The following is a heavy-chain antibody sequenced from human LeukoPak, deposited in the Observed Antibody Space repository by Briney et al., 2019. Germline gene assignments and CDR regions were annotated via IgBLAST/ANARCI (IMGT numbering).Heavy chain of an antibody. J-gene: IGHJ4*02. CDR3: AKKLRSSPGDFFDY. Sequence: GGSLRLSCAACGSTFNSYAMSGVRQAPGRGRDGVSGINDSGAVTFYADSVKGRFTISRDNSRNTLYLQMNSLRAEDSAIYYCAKKLRSSPGDFFDYWGQGTLVNVSS. D-gene: IGHD6-6*01. V-gene: IGHV3-23*01. CDR1: GSTFNSYA. CDR2: INDSGAVT.